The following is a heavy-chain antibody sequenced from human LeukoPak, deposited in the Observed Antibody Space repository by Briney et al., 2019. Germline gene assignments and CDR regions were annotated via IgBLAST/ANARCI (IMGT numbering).Heavy chain of an antibody. J-gene: IGHJ4*02. CDR2: ISWNSGSI. V-gene: IGHV3-9*03. Sequence: GRSLRLSCAASGFTFDDYAMHWVRQAPGKGLEWVSGISWNSGSIGYADSAKGRFTISRDNAENSLYLQMNSLRAEDMALYYCAKDYRSSSWYYFDYWGQGTLVTVSS. CDR3: AKDYRSSSWYYFDY. D-gene: IGHD6-13*01. CDR1: GFTFDDYA.